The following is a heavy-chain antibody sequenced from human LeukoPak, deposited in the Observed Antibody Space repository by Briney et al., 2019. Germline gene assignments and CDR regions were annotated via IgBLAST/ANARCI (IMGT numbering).Heavy chain of an antibody. D-gene: IGHD4-11*01. CDR1: EFTFSSYW. Sequence: AGGSLRLPCVASEFTFSSYWMHWVRQAPGEGLVWVSVINSDGSTTLYADSVKGRFTISRDNAKNTLYLQMNSLRAEDTAVYYCAGLRGKITTIDYWGQGTLVTVSS. CDR3: AGLRGKITTIDY. CDR2: INSDGSTT. J-gene: IGHJ4*02. V-gene: IGHV3-74*03.